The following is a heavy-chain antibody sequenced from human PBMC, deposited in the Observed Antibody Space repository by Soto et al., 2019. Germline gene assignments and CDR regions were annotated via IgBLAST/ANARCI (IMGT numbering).Heavy chain of an antibody. D-gene: IGHD1-26*01. CDR1: GFTFSSYG. J-gene: IGHJ3*02. Sequence: QVQLVESGGGVVQPGRSLRLSCAASGFTFSSYGMHWVRQAPCKGLEWVAVISYDGSNKYYADSVKGRFTISRDNSKNTLYLQMNSLRAEDTAVYYCAKSLTNYGSFDAFDIWGQGTMVTVSS. V-gene: IGHV3-30*18. CDR2: ISYDGSNK. CDR3: AKSLTNYGSFDAFDI.